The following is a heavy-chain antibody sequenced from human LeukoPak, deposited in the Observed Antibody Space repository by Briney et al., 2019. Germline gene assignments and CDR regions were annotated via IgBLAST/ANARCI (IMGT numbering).Heavy chain of an antibody. CDR1: GGTFSSYA. D-gene: IGHD6-6*01. J-gene: IGHJ5*02. CDR2: TIPIFGTA. CDR3: ARDHSSSDDTYNWFDP. V-gene: IGHV1-69*13. Sequence: GASVKVSCKASGGTFSSYAISWVRQAPGQGLEWMGGTIPIFGTANYAQKFQGRVTITADESTSTAYMELSSLRSEDTAVYYCARDHSSSDDTYNWFDPWGQGTLVTVSS.